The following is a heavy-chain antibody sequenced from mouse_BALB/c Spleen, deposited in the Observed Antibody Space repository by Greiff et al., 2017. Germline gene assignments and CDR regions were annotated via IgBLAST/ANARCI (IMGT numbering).Heavy chain of an antibody. Sequence: EVHLVESGGGLVQPGGSRKLSCAASGFTFSSFGMHWVRQAPEKGLEWVAYISSGSSTIYYADTVKGRFTISRDNPKNTLFLQMTSLRSEDTAMYYCARGGYEDYWGQGTTLTVSS. CDR2: ISSGSSTI. CDR3: ARGGYEDY. D-gene: IGHD2-14*01. V-gene: IGHV5-17*02. J-gene: IGHJ2*01. CDR1: GFTFSSFG.